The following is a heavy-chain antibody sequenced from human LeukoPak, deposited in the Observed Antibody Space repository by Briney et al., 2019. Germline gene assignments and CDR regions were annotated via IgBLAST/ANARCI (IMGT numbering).Heavy chain of an antibody. J-gene: IGHJ6*03. Sequence: GGSLRLSCAASGFTFSSYAMSWVRQAPGKGLEWVSAISGSGGSTYYADSVKGRFTISRDNSKNTLYLQMNSLRAEDTAVYYCARVPGYYYYYMDVWGKGTTVTVSS. CDR3: ARVPGYYYYYMDV. CDR1: GFTFSSYA. CDR2: ISGSGGST. V-gene: IGHV3-23*01. D-gene: IGHD1-14*01.